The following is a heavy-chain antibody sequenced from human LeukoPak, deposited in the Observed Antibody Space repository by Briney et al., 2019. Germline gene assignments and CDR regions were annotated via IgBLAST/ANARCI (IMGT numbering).Heavy chain of an antibody. J-gene: IGHJ4*02. Sequence: GGSLRLSCAASGFTFSSNWMSWVRQVPGKGLEWVANIKPDGSVKQYAQSVKGRFTISRDNTRNSLELQMSSLRAEDTAVYYCASGSHCDFWGQGNLVTVSS. CDR2: IKPDGSVK. CDR3: ASGSHCDF. CDR1: GFTFSSNW. V-gene: IGHV3-7*01.